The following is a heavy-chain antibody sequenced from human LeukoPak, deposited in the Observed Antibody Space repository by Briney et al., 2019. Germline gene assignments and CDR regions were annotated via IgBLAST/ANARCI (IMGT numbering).Heavy chain of an antibody. CDR3: ARDGAAAGTDAFDI. V-gene: IGHV1-2*04. CDR2: INPNSGGT. CDR1: GYTFTSYG. D-gene: IGHD6-13*01. J-gene: IGHJ3*02. Sequence: ASVKVSCKASGYTFTSYGISWVRQAPGQGLEWMGWINPNSGGTNYAQKFQGWFTMTRDTSISTAYMELSRLRSDDTAVYYCARDGAAAGTDAFDIWGQGTMVTVSS.